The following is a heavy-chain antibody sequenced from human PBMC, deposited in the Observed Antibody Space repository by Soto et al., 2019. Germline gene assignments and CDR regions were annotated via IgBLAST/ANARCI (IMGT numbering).Heavy chain of an antibody. Sequence: VQLVQSGAEVKKPGSSVKVSCEASGGTFSSYPITWVRQAPGHGLEWMGGIIPFFGTSNYAQKFQGRVTITADDQTSTAYMELRSLRSEDTAVYYCSRVGHSTNNGMAVWGQGTTVTFSS. V-gene: IGHV1-69*01. CDR1: GGTFSSYP. CDR3: SRVGHSTNNGMAV. J-gene: IGHJ6*02. CDR2: IIPFFGTS. D-gene: IGHD1-26*01.